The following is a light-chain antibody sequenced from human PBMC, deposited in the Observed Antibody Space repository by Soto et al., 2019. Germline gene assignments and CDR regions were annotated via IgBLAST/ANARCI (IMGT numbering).Light chain of an antibody. CDR3: HQLYSTWT. J-gene: IGKJ1*01. Sequence: DIVLTQSPDSLAVSLGERATINCKSSQSVLYSSNNKNFLTWYQQKPGQPPRLLIYWASTRESGVPDRFSGSGSGTDFTLTISSLQPDDVAVYYCHQLYSTWTFGQGTKVEIK. CDR1: QSVLYSSNNKNF. V-gene: IGKV4-1*01. CDR2: WAS.